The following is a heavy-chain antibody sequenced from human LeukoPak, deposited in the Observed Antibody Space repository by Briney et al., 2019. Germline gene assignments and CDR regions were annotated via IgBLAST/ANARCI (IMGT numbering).Heavy chain of an antibody. D-gene: IGHD2-2*01. CDR2: ISGSDGST. J-gene: IGHJ5*02. CDR1: GFTFSSYA. CDR3: AKGGRYCSSTSCWENWFDP. Sequence: GGSLRLSCAASGFTFSSYAMSGVRQAPGKGLEWVSAISGSDGSTYYADSVKGRFTISRDNSKNTLYLQMNSLRAEDTAVYYCAKGGRYCSSTSCWENWFDPWGQGTLVTVSS. V-gene: IGHV3-23*01.